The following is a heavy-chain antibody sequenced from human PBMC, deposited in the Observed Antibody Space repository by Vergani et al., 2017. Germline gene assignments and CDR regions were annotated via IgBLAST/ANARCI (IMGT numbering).Heavy chain of an antibody. D-gene: IGHD1-26*01. CDR3: ARSGSYFYYYYMDV. V-gene: IGHV3-11*01. J-gene: IGHJ6*03. Sequence: QVQLQQWGAGLLKPSETLSLTCAVYGGSFSGYYWSWIRQPPGKGLEWVSYISSSGSTIYYADSVKGRFTFSRDNAKNSLYLQMNSLRAEDTAVYYCARSGSYFYYYYMDVWGKGTTVTVSS. CDR1: GGSFSGYY. CDR2: ISSSGSTI.